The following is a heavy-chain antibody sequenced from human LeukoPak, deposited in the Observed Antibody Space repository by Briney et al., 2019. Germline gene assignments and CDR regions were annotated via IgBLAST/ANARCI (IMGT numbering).Heavy chain of an antibody. CDR1: GFTFTNYG. J-gene: IGHJ4*02. CDR3: AKLSLSGRSQSADY. CDR2: ISGSGGST. D-gene: IGHD3-10*01. Sequence: GGSLRLSCAASGFTFTNYGMSWVRQAPGKGLEWVSAISGSGGSTYYADSVKGRFTISRDNSKNTLYLQMNSLRAEDTAVYYCAKLSLSGRSQSADYWGQGTLVTVSS. V-gene: IGHV3-23*01.